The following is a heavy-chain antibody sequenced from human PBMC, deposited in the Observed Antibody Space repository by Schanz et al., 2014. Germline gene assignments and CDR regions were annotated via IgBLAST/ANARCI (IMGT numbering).Heavy chain of an antibody. CDR2: ISADNGNT. CDR3: ASGAYYIVVLVAVTREYYYHAMDV. D-gene: IGHD2-15*01. J-gene: IGHJ6*02. CDR1: GYTFTSYG. Sequence: QGLLVQSGGEVKKPGASVKVSCKASGYTFTSYGISWVRQAPGQGLEWMGWISADNGNTNYAQRLQGRVTRATDTATSKAYMKLSSLRPDDTALYYCASGAYYIVVLVAVTREYYYHAMDVWGQGTTVTVSS. V-gene: IGHV1-18*01.